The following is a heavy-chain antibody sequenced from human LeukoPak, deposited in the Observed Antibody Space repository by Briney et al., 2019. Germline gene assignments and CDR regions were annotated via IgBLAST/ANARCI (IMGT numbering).Heavy chain of an antibody. CDR1: GFTFSSYG. CDR3: ARVEYYGSGSSNFDY. Sequence: GGSLRLSCAASGFTFSSYGMHWVRQAPGKGLEWVAFIRYDGSNKYYADSVKGRFTISRDNSKNTLYLQMNSLRAGDTAMYYCARVEYYGSGSSNFDYWGQGTLVTVSS. V-gene: IGHV3-30*02. D-gene: IGHD3-10*01. CDR2: IRYDGSNK. J-gene: IGHJ4*02.